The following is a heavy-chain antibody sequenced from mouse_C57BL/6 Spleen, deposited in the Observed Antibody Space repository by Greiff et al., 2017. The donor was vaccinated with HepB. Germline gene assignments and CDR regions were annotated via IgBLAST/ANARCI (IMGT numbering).Heavy chain of an antibody. CDR2: IHPNSGST. V-gene: IGHV1-64*01. CDR3: APQLGRGAWFAY. CDR1: GYTFTSYW. D-gene: IGHD4-1*02. J-gene: IGHJ3*01. Sequence: QVQLKQPGAELVKPGASVKLSCKASGYTFTSYWMHWVKQRPGQGLEWIGMIHPNSGSTNYNEKFKSKATLTVDKSSSTAYMQLSSLTSEDSAVYYCAPQLGRGAWFAYWGQGTLVTVSA.